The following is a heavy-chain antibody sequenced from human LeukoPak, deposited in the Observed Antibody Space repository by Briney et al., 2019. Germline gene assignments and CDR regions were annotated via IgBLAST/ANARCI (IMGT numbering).Heavy chain of an antibody. CDR1: GFTFSTYG. J-gene: IGHJ4*02. V-gene: IGHV3-23*01. D-gene: IGHD6-19*01. CDR3: AKEGYGYSSGWYYFDY. CDR2: ISGSGGST. Sequence: GGSLRLSCAASGFTFSTYGMNWVRQAPGKGLEWVSAISGSGGSTFYADSVKGRFTISRDNSKNTLYLQMNSLRAEDTAVYYCAKEGYGYSSGWYYFDYWGQGTLVTVSS.